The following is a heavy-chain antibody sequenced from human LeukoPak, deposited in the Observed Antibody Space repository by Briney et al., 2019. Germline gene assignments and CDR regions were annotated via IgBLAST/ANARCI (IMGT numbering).Heavy chain of an antibody. CDR3: ARVSVGAFDY. Sequence: LAWIGYIYHSGSTYYNPSLTSRVTISVDRSKTQFSLKLSSVTAADTAVYYCARVSVGAFDYWGQGTLVTVSS. CDR2: IYHSGST. J-gene: IGHJ4*02. V-gene: IGHV4-30-2*01. D-gene: IGHD2-2*01.